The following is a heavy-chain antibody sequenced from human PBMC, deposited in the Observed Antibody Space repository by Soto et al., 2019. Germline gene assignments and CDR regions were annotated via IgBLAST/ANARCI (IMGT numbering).Heavy chain of an antibody. CDR2: ISYDGSNK. D-gene: IGHD1-26*01. CDR1: GFTFSSYA. Sequence: GGSLRLSCAASGFTFSSYAMHWVRQAPGKGLEWVAVISYDGSNKYYADSVKGRFTISRDNSKNTLYLQMNSLRAEDTAVYYCARDRLVGEQEDYFDYWGQGTLVTVYS. V-gene: IGHV3-30-3*01. J-gene: IGHJ4*02. CDR3: ARDRLVGEQEDYFDY.